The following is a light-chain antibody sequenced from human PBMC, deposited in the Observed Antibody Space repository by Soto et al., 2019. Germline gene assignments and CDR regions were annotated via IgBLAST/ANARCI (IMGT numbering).Light chain of an antibody. CDR3: QQYNNWPIT. CDR2: GAS. J-gene: IGKJ5*01. V-gene: IGKV3D-15*01. CDR1: QTVLTN. Sequence: EIVMTQSPATLSVSPGERATLSCRASQTVLTNLAWYQQKPGQAPRLLVYGASTRATGIPAGFSGSGSGTEFTLTISSLQSEDFTVYYCQQYNNWPITFGQGTRLEIK.